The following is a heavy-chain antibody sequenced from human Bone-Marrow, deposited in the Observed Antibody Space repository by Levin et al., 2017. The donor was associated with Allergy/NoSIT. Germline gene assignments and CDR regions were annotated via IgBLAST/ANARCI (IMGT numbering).Heavy chain of an antibody. CDR3: ATHSASGSYYGALDY. CDR2: FYFGVST. CDR1: GGSISNYY. V-gene: IGHV4-59*08. Sequence: SQTLSLTRTISGGSISNYYWTWIRQPPGKGLEWVGYFYFGVSTNYNPSLKSRVTISADTSKNQFSLKLTSVTAADTAVYYCATHSASGSYYGALDYWGQGTLVTVSS. D-gene: IGHD3-10*01. J-gene: IGHJ4*02.